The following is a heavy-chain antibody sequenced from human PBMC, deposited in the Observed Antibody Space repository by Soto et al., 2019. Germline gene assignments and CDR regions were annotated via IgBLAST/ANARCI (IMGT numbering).Heavy chain of an antibody. J-gene: IGHJ6*03. CDR2: ISGSGGST. CDR3: AKGEGATIYYYYMDV. Sequence: EVQLLESGGGLVQPGGSLRLSCAASGFTFSSYAMSWVRQAPGKGLEWVSAISGSGGSTYYADSVKGRFTISRDNSKNTLYLQMNSLRAEDTAVDYCAKGEGATIYYYYMDVWGKGTTVTVSS. CDR1: GFTFSSYA. D-gene: IGHD5-12*01. V-gene: IGHV3-23*01.